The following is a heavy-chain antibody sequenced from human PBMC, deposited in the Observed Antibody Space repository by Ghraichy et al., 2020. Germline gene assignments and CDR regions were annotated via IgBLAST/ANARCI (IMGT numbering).Heavy chain of an antibody. CDR2: INPKNGAT. CDR1: GYIFTDHY. V-gene: IGHV1-2*02. J-gene: IGHJ4*02. Sequence: ASVKVSCKPSGYIFTDHYIHWARQAPGEGLEWIAWINPKNGATDYAQKFQGRVTVTSDTSASTAHMEMTRLTSADTAMYYCPRDGDRSGHYYIYHWGQGTRFTVSS. CDR3: PRDGDRSGHYYIYH. D-gene: IGHD3-22*01.